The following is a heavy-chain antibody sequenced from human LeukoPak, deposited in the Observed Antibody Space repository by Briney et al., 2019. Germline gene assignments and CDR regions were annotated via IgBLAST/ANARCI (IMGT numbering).Heavy chain of an antibody. J-gene: IGHJ5*02. CDR2: IYHSGST. CDR3: ARAEGGSSLRFLEWFKNLNWFDP. V-gene: IGHV4-4*02. CDR1: GGSISSSNW. D-gene: IGHD3-3*01. Sequence: PSETLSLTCAVSGGSISSSNWWSWVRQPPGKGLEWTGEIYHSGSTNYNPSLKSRVTISVDKSKNQFSLKLSSVTAADTAVYYCARAEGGSSLRFLEWFKNLNWFDPWGQGTLVTVSS.